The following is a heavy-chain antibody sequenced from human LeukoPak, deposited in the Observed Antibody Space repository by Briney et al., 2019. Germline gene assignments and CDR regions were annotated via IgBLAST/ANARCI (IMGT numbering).Heavy chain of an antibody. Sequence: SETLSLTCTVSGGSISSYYWSWIRQPPGKGLEWIGYTYYSGSTNYNPSLKSRVTISVDTSKNQFSLKLSSVTAADTAVYYCAREVVAANNWFDPWGQGTLVTVSS. J-gene: IGHJ5*02. D-gene: IGHD2-15*01. CDR1: GGSISSYY. CDR3: AREVVAANNWFDP. CDR2: TYYSGST. V-gene: IGHV4-59*01.